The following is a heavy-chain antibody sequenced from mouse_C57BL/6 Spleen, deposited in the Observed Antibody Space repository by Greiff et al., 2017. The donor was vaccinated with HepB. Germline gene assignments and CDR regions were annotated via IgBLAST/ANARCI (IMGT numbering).Heavy chain of an antibody. CDR2: IYPGDGDT. Sequence: QVQLQQSGPELVKPGASVKISCKASGYAFSSSWMNWVKQRPGKGLEWIGRIYPGDGDTNYNGKFKGKATLTADKSSSTAYMQLSSLTSEDSAVYFCARSGYFDVWGTGTTVTVSS. CDR3: ARSGYFDV. V-gene: IGHV1-82*01. J-gene: IGHJ1*03. CDR1: GYAFSSSW.